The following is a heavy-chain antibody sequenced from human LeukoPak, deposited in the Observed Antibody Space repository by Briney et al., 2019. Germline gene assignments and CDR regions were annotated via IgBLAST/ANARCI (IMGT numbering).Heavy chain of an antibody. CDR1: GGSFSGYY. CDR3: ARGPSQWLVHY. Sequence: SETLSLTCAVYGGSFSGYYWSWIRQPPGKGLEWIGEINHSGSTNYNPSLKSRVTISVDTSKNQFSLKLSSVTAADTAVYYCARGPSQWLVHYWGQGTLVTVSS. V-gene: IGHV4-34*01. J-gene: IGHJ4*02. CDR2: INHSGST. D-gene: IGHD6-19*01.